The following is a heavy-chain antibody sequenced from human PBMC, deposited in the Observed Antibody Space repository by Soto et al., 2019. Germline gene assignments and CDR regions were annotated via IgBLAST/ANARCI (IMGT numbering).Heavy chain of an antibody. Sequence: PGGSLRLSCAASGFTFSSYAMHWVRQAPGKGLEWVAVISYDGSNKYYADSVKGRFTISRDNSKNTLYLQMNSLRAEDTAVYYCARGPTQADFDYWGQGTLVTVSS. CDR1: GFTFSSYA. CDR3: ARGPTQADFDY. CDR2: ISYDGSNK. J-gene: IGHJ4*02. V-gene: IGHV3-30-3*01.